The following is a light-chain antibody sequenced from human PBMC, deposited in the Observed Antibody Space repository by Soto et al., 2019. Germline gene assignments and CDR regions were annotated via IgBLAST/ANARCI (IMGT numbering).Light chain of an antibody. J-gene: IGLJ2*01. CDR2: DNN. V-gene: IGLV2-8*01. CDR1: SSDVGGYNF. CDR3: ATWDGSLPGEV. Sequence: QSALTQPPSASGSPGQSVTISCTGTSSDVGGYNFVSWYQQHPGKAPKLIIYDNNKRPSGIPDRFSGSKSGTSGTLDITGLQTGDEADYYCATWDGSLPGEVFGGGTKLTVL.